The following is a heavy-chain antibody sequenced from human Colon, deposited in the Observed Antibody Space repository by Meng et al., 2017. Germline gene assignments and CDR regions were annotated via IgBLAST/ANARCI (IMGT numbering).Heavy chain of an antibody. D-gene: IGHD5-12*01. CDR2: INHSGST. J-gene: IGHJ5*02. CDR1: GGSFSGYY. V-gene: IGHV4-34*01. Sequence: QVRVRQWGAGLLRPSETLSLTCAVYGGSFSGYYWSWSRQPPGKGLEWIGEINHSGSTNYNPSLKSRVTISVDTSKNQFSLKLSSVTAADTAVYYCARGRYSGYLPWGQGTLVTVSS. CDR3: ARGRYSGYLP.